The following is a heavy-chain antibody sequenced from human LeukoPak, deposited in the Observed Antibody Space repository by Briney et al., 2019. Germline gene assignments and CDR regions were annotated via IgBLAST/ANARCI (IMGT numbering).Heavy chain of an antibody. Sequence: GGSLRLSCAASGFTFSDYYMTWFAQAPGKGLEWVGRSRNRAKSYTTDYAASVKGRFTISRDDSKSTLYLQMNSLETEDTAVYYCSRDATGDHWGQGTLVSVSS. CDR3: SRDATGDH. J-gene: IGHJ4*02. CDR1: GFTFSDYY. CDR2: SRNRAKSYTT. V-gene: IGHV3-72*01.